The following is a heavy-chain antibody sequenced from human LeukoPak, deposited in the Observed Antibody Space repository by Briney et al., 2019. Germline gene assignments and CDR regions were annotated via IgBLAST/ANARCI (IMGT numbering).Heavy chain of an antibody. CDR1: GFTFSSYW. D-gene: IGHD1-26*01. CDR3: AKGTMGAKY. Sequence: GGSLRLSCAASGFTFSSYWMSWVRQAPGKGLEWVANIKQDGSEKYYVDSVKGRFTISRDNAKNTLFLQMNSLRVDDTAVYYCAKGTMGAKYWGQGTLVTVSS. J-gene: IGHJ4*02. V-gene: IGHV3-7*01. CDR2: IKQDGSEK.